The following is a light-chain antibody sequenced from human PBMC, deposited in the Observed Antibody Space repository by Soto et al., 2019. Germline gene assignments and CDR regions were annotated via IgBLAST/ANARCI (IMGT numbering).Light chain of an antibody. CDR2: KVS. V-gene: IGKV2-30*02. J-gene: IGKJ2*01. CDR3: MQHTHWPHT. CDR1: HSLVHSDGNTY. Sequence: DVVLTQSPLSLAVTLGQPASISCRSGHSLVHSDGNTYFMWFHQRPGQSPRPLIYKVSNRAFGVPDRFSGSGSATEFTLKISRVEAEDVGVYYCMQHTHWPHTFGQGTKLEIK.